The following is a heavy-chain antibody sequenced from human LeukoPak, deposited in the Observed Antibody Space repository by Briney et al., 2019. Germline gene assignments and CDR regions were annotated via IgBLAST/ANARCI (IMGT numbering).Heavy chain of an antibody. CDR2: IYYSGST. D-gene: IGHD6-19*01. CDR1: GVTISSYD. J-gene: IGHJ3*01. CDR3: AIVPGIAVGGHDAFDF. V-gene: IGHV4-59*12. Sequence: PSETLSLTCTVSGVTISSYDWSWIRQPPGKGLEWIGYIYYSGSTNYNPSLKSRVTISADTSNNQFPLKLSSVTAADTAVYYCAIVPGIAVGGHDAFDFWGQGTMVTVSS.